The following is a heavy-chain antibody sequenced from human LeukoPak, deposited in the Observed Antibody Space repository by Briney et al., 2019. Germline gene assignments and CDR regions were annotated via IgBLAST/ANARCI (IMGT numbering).Heavy chain of an antibody. J-gene: IGHJ4*02. D-gene: IGHD6-13*01. CDR2: ISSSSSTI. Sequence: GGSLRLSCAASGFTFSSYSMNWVRQAPGKGLEWVSYISSSSSTIYYADSVKGRFTISRDNAKNSLYLQMNSLRAEDTAVYYCARARGMGSSGYWGQGTLVTVSS. CDR1: GFTFSSYS. V-gene: IGHV3-48*04. CDR3: ARARGMGSSGY.